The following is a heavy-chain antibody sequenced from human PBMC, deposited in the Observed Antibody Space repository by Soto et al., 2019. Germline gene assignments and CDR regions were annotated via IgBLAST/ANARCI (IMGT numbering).Heavy chain of an antibody. D-gene: IGHD3-10*01. Sequence: EVQLVESGGGLVQPGGSLRLSCAASGFPFSLYSMSWVRQAPGKGLEWVSYISRSSTGIHYSDSVKGRFTISRDDATNSMHLQMNSLRDGDTAVYSCARAVTWGLDVWGQGTTVSISS. CDR3: ARAVTWGLDV. J-gene: IGHJ6*02. CDR1: GFPFSLYS. V-gene: IGHV3-48*02. CDR2: ISRSSTGI.